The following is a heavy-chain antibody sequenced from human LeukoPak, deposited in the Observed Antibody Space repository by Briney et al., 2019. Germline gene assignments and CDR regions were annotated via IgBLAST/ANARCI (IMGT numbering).Heavy chain of an antibody. CDR2: INPSGGST. CDR1: GYTFTSYY. V-gene: IGHV1-46*01. Sequence: ASVKVSCKASGYTFTSYYMHWVRQAPGQGLEWMGIINPSGGSTSYAQKFRGRVTMTRDMSTSTVYMELSSLRSEDTAVYYCARDASSAHSSSWSNGDWGRFDPWGQGTLVTVSS. D-gene: IGHD6-13*01. J-gene: IGHJ5*02. CDR3: ARDASSAHSSSWSNGDWGRFDP.